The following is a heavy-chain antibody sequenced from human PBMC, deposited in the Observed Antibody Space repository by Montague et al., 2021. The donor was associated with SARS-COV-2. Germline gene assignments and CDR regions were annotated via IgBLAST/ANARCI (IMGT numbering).Heavy chain of an antibody. D-gene: IGHD5-18*01. CDR1: GDSISSYY. Sequence: SETLSLTCTVSGDSISSYYWCWIRQSPGKGLEWIGYIYYSGSTNYNPSLKSRVTISVDTSKNQFSLKLRSVTAADTAVYYCARGQLWFDYWGQGTLVTVSS. V-gene: IGHV4-59*08. CDR3: ARGQLWFDY. CDR2: IYYSGST. J-gene: IGHJ4*02.